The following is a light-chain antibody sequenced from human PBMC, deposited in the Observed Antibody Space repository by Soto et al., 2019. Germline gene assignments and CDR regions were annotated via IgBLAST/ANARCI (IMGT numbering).Light chain of an antibody. J-gene: IGKJ3*01. CDR1: QGVSSN. CDR2: GAS. CDR3: QHYNTWPFT. V-gene: IGKV3D-15*01. Sequence: EIVMTQSPATLSVSPGERATLSCRASQGVSSNLAWYQQKPGQAPRLRIYGASTRATGIPARFSGSVSGTEFTLTINSLQSEDVAIYYCQHYNTWPFTVGPGTKVDIK.